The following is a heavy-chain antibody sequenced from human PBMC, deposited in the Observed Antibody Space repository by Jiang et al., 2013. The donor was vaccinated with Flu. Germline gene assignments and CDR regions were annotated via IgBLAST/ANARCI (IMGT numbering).Heavy chain of an antibody. V-gene: IGHV4-30-4*01. D-gene: IGHD3-16*01. J-gene: IGHJ6*02. CDR1: GASITSGNYY. CDR3: VRDPPLMITFGENGLDV. Sequence: SGPGLVKPSQTLSLTCTVSGASITSGNYYWSWVRQSPGKGLEWIGYISASGNTFYNPSLGSRLSMSVDTSKNQFSLSLRGVTAADTAVYFCVRDPPLMITFGENGLDVWGQGTTVTVSS. CDR2: ISASGNT.